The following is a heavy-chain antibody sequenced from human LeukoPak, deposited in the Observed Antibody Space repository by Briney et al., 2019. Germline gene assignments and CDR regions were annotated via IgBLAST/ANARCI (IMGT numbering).Heavy chain of an antibody. CDR2: IYYSGST. V-gene: IGHV4-39*01. CDR1: GGSISSSSYY. D-gene: IGHD1-26*01. J-gene: IGHJ4*02. CDR3: ARHGRGGSYF. Sequence: SETLSLTCTVSGGSISSSSYYWGWIRQPPGNGLEWIGSIYYSGSTYYNPSLKSRVTISVDTSKNQFSLKLSSVTAADTAVYYRARHGRGGSYFWGQGTLVTVSS.